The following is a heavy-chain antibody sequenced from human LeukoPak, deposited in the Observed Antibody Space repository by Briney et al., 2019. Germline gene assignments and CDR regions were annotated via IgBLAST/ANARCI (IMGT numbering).Heavy chain of an antibody. CDR1: GFTVSSNY. CDR2: IYSGGST. V-gene: IGHV3-66*01. CDR3: ARDKNYYDSSGRRKVTDY. Sequence: GGSLRLSCAASGFTVSSNYMTWVRQAPGKGLEWVSLIYSGGSTYYADSVKGRFTISRDNSKNTLYLQMNSLRAEDTAIYYCARDKNYYDSSGRRKVTDYWGQGTLVTVSS. J-gene: IGHJ4*02. D-gene: IGHD3-22*01.